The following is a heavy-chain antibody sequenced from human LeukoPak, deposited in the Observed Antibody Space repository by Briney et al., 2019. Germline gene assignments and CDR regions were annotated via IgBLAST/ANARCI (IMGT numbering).Heavy chain of an antibody. V-gene: IGHV3-23*01. CDR3: ARFGPYFDWLLNYFDY. CDR1: GFTFSSYA. D-gene: IGHD3-9*01. Sequence: GGSLRLSCAASGFTFSSYAMSWVRQAPGKGLEWVSAISGSGGSTYYADSVKGRFTISRDNSKNTLYLQMNSLRAEDTAVYYCARFGPYFDWLLNYFDYWGQGTLVTVSS. CDR2: ISGSGGST. J-gene: IGHJ4*02.